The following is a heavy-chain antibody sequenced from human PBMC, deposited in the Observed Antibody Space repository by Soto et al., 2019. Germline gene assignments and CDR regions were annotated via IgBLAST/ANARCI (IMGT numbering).Heavy chain of an antibody. D-gene: IGHD6-13*01. Sequence: GGSLRLSCAASGFTFSSHNMNWVRQAPGKGLEWVSSISSSSTYIYYADSLKGRFTISRDNAKNSLYLQMNSLRAEDTAVYYCAREAAKGSSSSDWFDPWGQGTLVTVSS. V-gene: IGHV3-21*01. CDR2: ISSSSTYI. CDR3: AREAAKGSSSSDWFDP. CDR1: GFTFSSHN. J-gene: IGHJ5*02.